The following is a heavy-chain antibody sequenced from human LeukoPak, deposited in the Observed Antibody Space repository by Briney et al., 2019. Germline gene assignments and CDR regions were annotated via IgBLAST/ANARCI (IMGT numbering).Heavy chain of an antibody. CDR3: ARDIVDILSGYYPYDAFDI. D-gene: IGHD3-9*01. CDR2: ISAYNGNT. CDR1: GYTFTSYG. Sequence: ASVKVSCKASGYTFTSYGISWVRQAPGQGLEWMGWISAYNGNTNYAQKLQGRVTMTTDKSTSTAYMELRSLRSDDTAVYYCARDIVDILSGYYPYDAFDIWGQGTMVTVSS. V-gene: IGHV1-18*04. J-gene: IGHJ3*02.